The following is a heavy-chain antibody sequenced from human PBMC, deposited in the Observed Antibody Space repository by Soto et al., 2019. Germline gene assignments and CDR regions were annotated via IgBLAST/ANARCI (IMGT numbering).Heavy chain of an antibody. J-gene: IGHJ4*02. V-gene: IGHV3-23*01. CDR2: TSFSGGRT. CDR1: GFIFSNYA. Sequence: GGSLRLSCAASGFIFSNYAMTWVRQGPGRGLEWVSTTSFSGGRTYYADSVKGRFTISRDNSNNTLFLQMSSLRAEDTAIYYCAKDSREFCGGDCSKDYWGQGTLVTVSS. CDR3: AKDSREFCGGDCSKDY. D-gene: IGHD2-21*02.